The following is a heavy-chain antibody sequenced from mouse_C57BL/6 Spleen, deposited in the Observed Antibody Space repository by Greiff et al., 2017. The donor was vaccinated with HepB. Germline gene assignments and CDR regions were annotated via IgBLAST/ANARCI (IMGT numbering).Heavy chain of an antibody. J-gene: IGHJ1*03. CDR1: GYSITSGYY. Sequence: EVQLKESGPGLVKPSQSLSLTCSVTGYSITSGYYWNWIRQFPGNKLEWMGYISYDGSNNYNPSLKNRISITRDTSKNQFFLKLNSVTTEDTATYYCARVGYYYGTDWYFDVWGTGTTVTVSS. V-gene: IGHV3-6*01. CDR2: ISYDGSN. D-gene: IGHD1-1*01. CDR3: ARVGYYYGTDWYFDV.